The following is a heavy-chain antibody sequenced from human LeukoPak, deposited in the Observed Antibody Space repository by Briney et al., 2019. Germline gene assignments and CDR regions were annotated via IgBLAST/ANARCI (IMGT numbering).Heavy chain of an antibody. V-gene: IGHV5-51*01. J-gene: IGHJ4*02. CDR1: GYSFTSYW. D-gene: IGHD5-12*01. Sequence: NHGESLKISCKCSGYSFTSYWIGWVRQMPGKGLEWMGIISPGDSKTIYSPSFQGQVTISADKSISTAYLQWSSLKASGTAMYYCARLRGSGYERFDYWGQGTLVTVSS. CDR2: ISPGDSKT. CDR3: ARLRGSGYERFDY.